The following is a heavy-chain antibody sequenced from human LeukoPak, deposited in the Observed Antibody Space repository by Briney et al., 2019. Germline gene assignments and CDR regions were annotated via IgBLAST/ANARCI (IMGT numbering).Heavy chain of an antibody. CDR2: IYYSGTT. D-gene: IGHD6-19*01. CDR3: ARAKGRIAVAGSLDY. V-gene: IGHV4-39*01. Sequence: SSETLSLTCTVSGDSISSSRYYWGWIRQPPGKGLEWIGSIYYSGTTFYNPSLRSRVTTSVDTSTNQFSLKLSSVTAADTAVYYCARAKGRIAVAGSLDYWGQGTLVTVSS. J-gene: IGHJ4*02. CDR1: GDSISSSRYY.